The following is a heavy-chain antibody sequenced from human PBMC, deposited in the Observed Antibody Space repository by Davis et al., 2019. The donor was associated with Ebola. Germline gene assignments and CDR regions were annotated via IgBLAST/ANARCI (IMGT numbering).Heavy chain of an antibody. CDR3: ARDGGYYYYYGMDV. J-gene: IGHJ6*02. D-gene: IGHD2-15*01. CDR2: IKQDGSEK. Sequence: GESLKISCAASGFSFRNYAMSWVRQAPGKGLEWVANIKQDGSEKYYVDSVKGRFTISRDNAKNSLYLQMNSLRAEDTAVYYCARDGGYYYYYGMDVWGQGTTVTVSS. CDR1: GFSFRNYA. V-gene: IGHV3-7*01.